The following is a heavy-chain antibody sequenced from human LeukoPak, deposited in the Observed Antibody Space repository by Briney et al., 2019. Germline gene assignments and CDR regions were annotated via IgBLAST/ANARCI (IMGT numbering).Heavy chain of an antibody. J-gene: IGHJ4*02. CDR2: IYYSGST. CDR1: GGSIRSSSYY. Sequence: SETLSLTCTVSGGSIRSSSYYWGWIRQPPGKGLEWIGSIYYSGSTYYNPSLKSRVTISVDTSKNQFSLKLSSVTAADTAVYYCARVTGYDWESSYDYWGQGTLVTVSS. CDR3: ARVTGYDWESSYDY. D-gene: IGHD5-12*01. V-gene: IGHV4-39*07.